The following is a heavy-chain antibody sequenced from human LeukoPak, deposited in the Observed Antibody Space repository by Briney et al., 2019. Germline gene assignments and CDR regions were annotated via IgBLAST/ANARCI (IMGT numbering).Heavy chain of an antibody. V-gene: IGHV1-69*01. Sequence: ASVKLSCKASGGTFSSYAISWVRQAPGQGLEWMGGIFPIFGTANYAQKFQGRVTITADESTSTAYMELSSLRSEDTAVYYCAIYCSSTSCRPLDAFDIWGQGTMVTVSS. CDR3: AIYCSSTSCRPLDAFDI. CDR2: IFPIFGTA. CDR1: GGTFSSYA. D-gene: IGHD2-2*01. J-gene: IGHJ3*02.